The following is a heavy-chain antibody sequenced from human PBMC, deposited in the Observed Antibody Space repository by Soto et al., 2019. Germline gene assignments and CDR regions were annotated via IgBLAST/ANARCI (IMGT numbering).Heavy chain of an antibody. V-gene: IGHV3-23*01. Sequence: PGVSLRLSCAASGVTFSSYAMSWVRQAPGKGLEWVAVICRNGSSTYYADSVKGRFTISRDNSKNTLYLQMNSLRAEDTAVYYCARDYGDFVDCFDYWGQGTLVTVSS. CDR2: ICRNGSST. D-gene: IGHD4-17*01. CDR3: ARDYGDFVDCFDY. J-gene: IGHJ4*02. CDR1: GVTFSSYA.